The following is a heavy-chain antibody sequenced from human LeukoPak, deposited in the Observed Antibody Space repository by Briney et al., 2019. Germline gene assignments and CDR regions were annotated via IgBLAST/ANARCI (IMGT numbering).Heavy chain of an antibody. Sequence: SETLSLTCTVSGGSISSSSYYWGWIRQPPGKGLEWIGSIYYSGSTYYNPSLKSRVTISVDTSKNQFSLKLSSVTAADTAVYYCARDKGFWSGYYYYYMDVWGKGTTVTVSS. J-gene: IGHJ6*03. D-gene: IGHD3-3*01. V-gene: IGHV4-39*02. CDR3: ARDKGFWSGYYYYYMDV. CDR2: IYYSGST. CDR1: GGSISSSSYY.